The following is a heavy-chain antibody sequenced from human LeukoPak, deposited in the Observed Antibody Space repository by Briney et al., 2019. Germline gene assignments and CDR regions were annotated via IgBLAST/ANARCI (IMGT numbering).Heavy chain of an antibody. CDR1: GFTFSSYS. J-gene: IGHJ6*03. D-gene: IGHD3-9*01. CDR3: ARDGILRYFDWLPPCYYMDV. Sequence: GGSLRLSCAASGFTFSSYSMNWVRQAPGKGLEWVPSISSSSSYIYYADSVKGRFTISRDNAKNSLYLQMNSLRAEDTAVYYCARDGILRYFDWLPPCYYMDVWGKGTTVTVSS. CDR2: ISSSSSYI. V-gene: IGHV3-21*01.